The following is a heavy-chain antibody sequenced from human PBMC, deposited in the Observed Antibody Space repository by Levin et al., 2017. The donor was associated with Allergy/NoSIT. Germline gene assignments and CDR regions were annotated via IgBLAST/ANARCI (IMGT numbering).Heavy chain of an antibody. CDR2: INPNGGGT. D-gene: IGHD2-2*02. CDR3: ATYRSRLDS. Sequence: PAASVKVSCKASGYIFTDYYIHWVRQAPGQGLEWMGRINPNGGGTNYAQKFQARVTMTRDTSISTAYMELSRLTSDDTAVFYCATYRSRLDSWGQGALVTVSS. V-gene: IGHV1-2*06. J-gene: IGHJ4*02. CDR1: GYIFTDYY.